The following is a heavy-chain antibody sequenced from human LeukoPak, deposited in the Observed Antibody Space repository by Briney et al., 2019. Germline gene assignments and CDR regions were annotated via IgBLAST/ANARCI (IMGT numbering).Heavy chain of an antibody. J-gene: IGHJ4*02. CDR2: ISGSSSYI. D-gene: IGHD3-3*01. Sequence: GGAPRLSCAASGFTFRTYSMNWGRQAPGEGVGWVSSISGSSSYIYYADSVKGRFTISRDNAKNSLYLQMNSLRADDTAVYYCVRDRGDFWSGYYTDWGQGTLVSVSS. CDR1: GFTFRTYS. CDR3: VRDRGDFWSGYYTD. V-gene: IGHV3-21*01.